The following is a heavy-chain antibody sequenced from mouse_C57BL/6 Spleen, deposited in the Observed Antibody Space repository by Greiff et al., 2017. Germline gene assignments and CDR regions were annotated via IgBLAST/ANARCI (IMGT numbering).Heavy chain of an antibody. CDR2: IDPETGGT. CDR3: TTGGDYDGY. Sequence: QVQLQQSGAELVRPGASVTLSCKASGYTFTDYEMHWVKQTPVHGLEWIGAIDPETGGTAYNQKFKGKAILTADKSSSTAYMELRSLTSEDSAVYYCTTGGDYDGYWGQGTTLTVSS. V-gene: IGHV1-15*01. J-gene: IGHJ2*01. CDR1: GYTFTDYE. D-gene: IGHD2-4*01.